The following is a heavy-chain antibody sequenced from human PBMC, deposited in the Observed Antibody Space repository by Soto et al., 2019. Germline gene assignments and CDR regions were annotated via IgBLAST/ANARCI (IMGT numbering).Heavy chain of an antibody. CDR2: ISWNSGSI. D-gene: IGHD6-19*01. J-gene: IGHJ3*02. CDR3: AKGNGSGLPGEAFDI. V-gene: IGHV3-9*01. CDR1: GFTFDDYA. Sequence: GGSLRFSCAASGFTFDDYAMHWVRQAPGKGLEWVSGISWNSGSIGYADSVKGRFTISRDNAKNSLYLQMNSLRAEDTALYYCAKGNGSGLPGEAFDIWGQGTMVTVSS.